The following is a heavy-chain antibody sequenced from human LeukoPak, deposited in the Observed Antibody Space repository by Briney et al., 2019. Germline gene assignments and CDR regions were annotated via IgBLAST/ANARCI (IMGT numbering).Heavy chain of an antibody. V-gene: IGHV4-30-2*01. CDR1: GGSISSGGYY. CDR2: IYHSGST. J-gene: IGHJ4*02. D-gene: IGHD5-18*01. Sequence: PSETLSLTCTVSGGSISSGGYYWSWIRQPPGKGLEWIGYIYHSGSTYYNPSLKSRVTISVDRSKNQFSLKLSSVTAADTAVYYCAGYTAMVLSGVRWGQGTLVTVSS. CDR3: AGYTAMVLSGVR.